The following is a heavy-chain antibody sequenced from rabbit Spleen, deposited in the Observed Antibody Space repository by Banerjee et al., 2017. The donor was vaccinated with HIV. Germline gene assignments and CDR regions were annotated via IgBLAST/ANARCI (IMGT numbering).Heavy chain of an antibody. CDR2: IAGSSSGFT. Sequence: QEQLVESGGGLVQPGGSLKLSCKASGFDFSRYGVSWVRQAPGKGLEWISCIAGSSSGFTYSASWAKGRFTISRTSSTTVTLRMTSLTAADRATYFCARDLLGVIGWNFYLWGPGTLVTVS. D-gene: IGHD1-1*01. CDR3: ARDLLGVIGWNFYL. V-gene: IGHV1S45*01. CDR1: GFDFSRYG. J-gene: IGHJ4*01.